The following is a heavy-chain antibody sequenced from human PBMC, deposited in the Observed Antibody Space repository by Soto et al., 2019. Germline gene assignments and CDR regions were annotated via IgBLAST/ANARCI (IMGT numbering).Heavy chain of an antibody. D-gene: IGHD2-15*01. CDR3: ARAFPAADMSLDAFDI. J-gene: IGHJ3*02. CDR2: ISSSSSTI. V-gene: IGHV3-48*01. Sequence: EVQLVESGGGLVQPGGSLRLSCAASGFTFSNYSMNWVRQAPGKGLEWVSYISSSSSTIYYADSVKGRFTISRDNAKNSLYLQMNSLTAEDTAVYYCARAFPAADMSLDAFDIWGQGTMVTVSS. CDR1: GFTFSNYS.